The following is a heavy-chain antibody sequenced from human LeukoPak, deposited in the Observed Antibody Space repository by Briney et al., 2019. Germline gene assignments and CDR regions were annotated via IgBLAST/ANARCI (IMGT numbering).Heavy chain of an antibody. CDR2: IIPIFGTA. D-gene: IGHD5-18*01. CDR3: ASRESHVDTAMVVDY. CDR1: GGTFSSYA. V-gene: IGHV1-69*05. Sequence: SVKVSCKASGGTFSSYAVSWVRQAPGQGLEWMGGIIPIFGTANYAQKFQGRVTITTDESTSTAYMELSSLRSEDTAVYYCASRESHVDTAMVVDYWGQGTLVTVSS. J-gene: IGHJ4*02.